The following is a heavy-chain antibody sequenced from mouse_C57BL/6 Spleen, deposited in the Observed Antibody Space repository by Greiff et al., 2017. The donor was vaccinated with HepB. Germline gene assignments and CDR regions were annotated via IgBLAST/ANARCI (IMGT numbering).Heavy chain of an antibody. V-gene: IGHV2-2*01. CDR2: IWSGGST. CDR3: ARPAYYSPYYAMDY. Sequence: VQLQESGPGLVQPSQSLSITCTASGFSLTSYGVHWVRQSPGKGLEWLGVIWSGGSTDYNAAFISRLSISKDNSKSQVFFKMNSLQADDTAIYYCARPAYYSPYYAMDYWGQGTSVTVSS. CDR1: GFSLTSYG. J-gene: IGHJ4*01. D-gene: IGHD2-12*01.